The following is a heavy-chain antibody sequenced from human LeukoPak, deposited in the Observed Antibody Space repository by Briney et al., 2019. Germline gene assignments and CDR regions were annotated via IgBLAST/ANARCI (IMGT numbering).Heavy chain of an antibody. J-gene: IGHJ5*02. CDR3: ARDRRPCSSTSCYPTLNWFDP. V-gene: IGHV1-18*01. CDR1: GYTFTSYG. D-gene: IGHD2-2*01. CDR2: ISAYNGNT. Sequence: ASVKVSCKASGYTFTSYGISWVRQAPGQGLEWMGWISAYNGNTNHAQKLQGRVTMTTDTSTSTAYMELRSLRSDDTAVYYCARDRRPCSSTSCYPTLNWFDPWGQGTLVTVSS.